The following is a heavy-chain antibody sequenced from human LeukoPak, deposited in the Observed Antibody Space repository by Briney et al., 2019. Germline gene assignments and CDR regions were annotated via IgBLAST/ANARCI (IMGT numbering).Heavy chain of an antibody. CDR1: GFTFSSYA. D-gene: IGHD3-9*01. V-gene: IGHV3-30-3*01. CDR2: ISYDGSNK. CDR3: ARAPTPTRYYDILTFRLWYYYGMDV. Sequence: GGSLRLSCAASGFTFSSYAMHWVRQAPGKGLEWVAVISYDGSNKYYADSVKGRFTISRDNSKNTLYLQMNSLRAEDTAVYYCARAPTPTRYYDILTFRLWYYYGMDVWGQGTTVTVSS. J-gene: IGHJ6*02.